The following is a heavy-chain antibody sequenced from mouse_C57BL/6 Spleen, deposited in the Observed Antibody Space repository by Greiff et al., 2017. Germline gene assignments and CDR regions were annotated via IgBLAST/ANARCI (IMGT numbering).Heavy chain of an antibody. CDR1: GYTFTSYW. Sequence: QVHVKQSGAELAKPGASVKLSCKASGYTFTSYWMHWVKQRPGQGLEWIGYINPSSGYTKYNQKFKDKATLTADKSSSTAYMQLSSLTYEDSAVYYGARSEVVEWDYFDYWGQGTTLTVSS. CDR2: INPSSGYT. D-gene: IGHD1-1*01. V-gene: IGHV1-7*01. CDR3: ARSEVVEWDYFDY. J-gene: IGHJ2*01.